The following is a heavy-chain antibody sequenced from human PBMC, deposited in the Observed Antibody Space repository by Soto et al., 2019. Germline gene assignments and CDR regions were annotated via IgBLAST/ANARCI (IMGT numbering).Heavy chain of an antibody. CDR1: GYPFNTYY. CDR3: ARGGHIAVVTDSFDS. CDR2: IHPSGGGS. J-gene: IGHJ4*02. D-gene: IGHD2-21*02. Sequence: QVQLVQSGAEVKKPGASVKVSCKSSGYPFNTYYLHWVRQAPGQGLEWMGMIHPSGGGSTYAQKFLGRVTMTMYSSTSTVFMELTSLRSADTAVYYCARGGHIAVVTDSFDSWGQGTLVTVSS. V-gene: IGHV1-46*02.